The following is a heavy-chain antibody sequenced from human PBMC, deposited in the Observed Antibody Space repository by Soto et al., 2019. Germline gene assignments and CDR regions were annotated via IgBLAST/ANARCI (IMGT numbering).Heavy chain of an antibody. CDR3: ARDRFGAGGRGSSGWPMREYLQH. CDR1: GGTFSSYT. CDR2: IIPILGIA. J-gene: IGHJ1*01. V-gene: IGHV1-69*08. Sequence: QVQLVQSGAEVKKPGSSVKVSCKASGGTFSSYTISWVRQAPGQGLEWMGRIIPILGIANYAQKFQGRVTITADKSTSTAYRELSRLKSEDTAVYYWARDRFGAGGRGSSGWPMREYLQHWGQGTLVTVSS. D-gene: IGHD6-25*01.